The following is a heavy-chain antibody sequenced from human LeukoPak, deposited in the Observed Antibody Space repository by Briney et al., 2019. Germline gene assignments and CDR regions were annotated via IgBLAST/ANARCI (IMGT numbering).Heavy chain of an antibody. CDR2: ISSSSSYI. J-gene: IGHJ4*02. CDR1: GFTFSSYS. V-gene: IGHV3-21*06. D-gene: IGHD3-9*01. CDR3: AFNQKTEYDILTGDFDY. Sequence: PGGSLRLSCAASGFTFSSYSMNWVRQAPGKGLEWVSSISSSSSYIYYADSVKGRFAITRDNAKNSLYLQMNSLRAEDTAVYYCAFNQKTEYDILTGDFDYWGQGTLVTVSS.